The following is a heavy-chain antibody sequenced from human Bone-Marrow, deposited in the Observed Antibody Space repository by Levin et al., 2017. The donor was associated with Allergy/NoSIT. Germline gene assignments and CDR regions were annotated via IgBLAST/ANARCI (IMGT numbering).Heavy chain of an antibody. CDR3: TRMGYYYDSSGYYGDY. D-gene: IGHD3-22*01. CDR1: GFTFGDYA. Sequence: GESLKISCTASGFTFGDYAMSWFRQAPGKGLEWVGFIRSKAYGGTTEYAASVKGRFTISRDDSKSIAYLQMNSLKTEDAAVYYCTRMGYYYDSSGYYGDYWGQGTLVTVSS. CDR2: IRSKAYGGTT. V-gene: IGHV3-49*03. J-gene: IGHJ4*02.